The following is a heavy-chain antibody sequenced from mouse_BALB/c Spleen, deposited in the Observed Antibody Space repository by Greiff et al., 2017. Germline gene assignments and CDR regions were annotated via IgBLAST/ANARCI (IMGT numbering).Heavy chain of an antibody. CDR2: ISSGSSTI. CDR3: ARRGDYDDWYFDV. J-gene: IGHJ1*01. D-gene: IGHD2-4*01. Sequence: DVMLVESGGGLVQPGGSRKLSCAASGFTFSSFGMHWVRQAPEKGLEWVAYISSGSSTIYYADTVKGRFTISRDNPKNTLFLQMTSLRSEDTAMYYCARRGDYDDWYFDVWGAGTTVTVSS. CDR1: GFTFSSFG. V-gene: IGHV5-17*02.